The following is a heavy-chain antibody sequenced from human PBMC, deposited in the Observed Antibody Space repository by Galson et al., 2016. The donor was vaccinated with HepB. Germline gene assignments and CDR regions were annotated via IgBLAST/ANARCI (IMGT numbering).Heavy chain of an antibody. CDR2: IHRDGHT. J-gene: IGHJ5*02. Sequence: SLRLSCAASGFNVSDNYMTWLRQAPGKGLEWVSVIHRDGHTYLAASVRGRFSISRDNLKDTVSLQMNRLRAEDPAVYYCARGLHCTGGRCYFGPWFDAWGQGSLVTVSS. CDR3: ARGLHCTGGRCYFGPWFDA. V-gene: IGHV3-53*01. CDR1: GFNVSDNY. D-gene: IGHD2-15*01.